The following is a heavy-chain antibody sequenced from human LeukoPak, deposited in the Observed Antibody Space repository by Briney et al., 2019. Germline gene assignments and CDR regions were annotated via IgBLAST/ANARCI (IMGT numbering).Heavy chain of an antibody. CDR2: IIPIFGTA. CDR3: ARFLDYYGSGSYSY. CDR1: LGTFSSYA. J-gene: IGHJ4*02. V-gene: IGHV1-69*05. D-gene: IGHD3-10*01. Sequence: SVNVSCTASLGTFSSYAISWVRQAPGQGLEWMGGIIPIFGTANYAQKLQGRVTMTTDTSTSTAYMELRSLRSDDTAVYYCARFLDYYGSGSYSYWGQGTLVTVSS.